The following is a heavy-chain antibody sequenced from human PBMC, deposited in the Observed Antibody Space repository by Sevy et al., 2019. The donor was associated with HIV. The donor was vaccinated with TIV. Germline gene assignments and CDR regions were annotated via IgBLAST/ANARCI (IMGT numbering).Heavy chain of an antibody. CDR2: ISYDGSNT. Sequence: GGSLRLSCVGSGFTFSSYALHWVRQAPDKGLEWVAVISYDGSNTYYADSVKGRFTISRDNSKNTLYLQMNSLRADDTAVLYCARFPPQRAFDIWGQGTTVTVSS. J-gene: IGHJ3*02. CDR3: ARFPPQRAFDI. CDR1: GFTFSSYA. V-gene: IGHV3-30*04.